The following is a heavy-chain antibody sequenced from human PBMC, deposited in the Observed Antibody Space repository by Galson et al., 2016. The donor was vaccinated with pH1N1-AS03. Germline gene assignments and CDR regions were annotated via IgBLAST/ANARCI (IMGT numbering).Heavy chain of an antibody. CDR3: VKGGTNFDS. CDR1: GFTFSSYW. Sequence: SLRLSCAASGFTFSSYWMSWVRQAPGKGLEWVANIKEDGSDKYCLDSVRGRFTISRDNAKNSLYLQMNSLRAEDTAVYYCVKGGTNFDSWGQGTLVTVSS. CDR2: IKEDGSDK. V-gene: IGHV3-7*01. J-gene: IGHJ4*02. D-gene: IGHD1-26*01.